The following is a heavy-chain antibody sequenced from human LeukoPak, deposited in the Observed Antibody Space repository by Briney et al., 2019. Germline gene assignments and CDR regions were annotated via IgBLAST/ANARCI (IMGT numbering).Heavy chain of an antibody. J-gene: IGHJ3*02. CDR1: GFTFTNAW. CDR2: ISSSTTYI. D-gene: IGHD4-23*01. CDR3: AKEHVNGRYGGKGPNAFDI. Sequence: AGGFLRLSCAASGFTFTNAWMSWVRQAPGKGLEWVASISSSTTYIFYADSVKGRFTISRDSSKNTLYLQMNSLRAEDTAVYYCAKEHVNGRYGGKGPNAFDIWGQGTMVTVSS. V-gene: IGHV3-21*01.